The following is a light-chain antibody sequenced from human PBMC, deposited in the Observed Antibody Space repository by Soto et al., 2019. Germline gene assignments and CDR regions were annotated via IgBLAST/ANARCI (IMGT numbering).Light chain of an antibody. Sequence: QSALTQPASVSGSPGQSTTISCTGTRSDVGGYNYVSWYQQHPGKAPKLMIYDVSNRPSGVSNRFSGSKSGNTASLTISGLQAEDEADYYCSSYTSSSTLYVFGTGTKLTVL. J-gene: IGLJ1*01. CDR2: DVS. CDR3: SSYTSSSTLYV. V-gene: IGLV2-14*01. CDR1: RSDVGGYNY.